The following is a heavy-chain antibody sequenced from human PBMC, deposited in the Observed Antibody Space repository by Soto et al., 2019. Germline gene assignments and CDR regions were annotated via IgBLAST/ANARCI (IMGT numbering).Heavy chain of an antibody. CDR1: GFTVSNQY. V-gene: IGHV3-66*01. CDR2: IQSGGTT. Sequence: WGSQRLPCGAAGFTVSNQYMTRVLQATGKGLEWVSLIQSGGTTYYADSVKGRFTISRDTSENTLHLQMDSLRVEDTAVYYCARDDVLCDGGRCYGIPLDFWGKGTTVTVSS. J-gene: IGHJ6*04. D-gene: IGHD2-15*01. CDR3: ARDDVLCDGGRCYGIPLDF.